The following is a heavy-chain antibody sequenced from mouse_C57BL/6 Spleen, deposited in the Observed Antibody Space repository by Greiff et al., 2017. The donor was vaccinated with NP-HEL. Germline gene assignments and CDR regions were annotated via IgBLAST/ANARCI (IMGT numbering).Heavy chain of an antibody. D-gene: IGHD2-4*01. J-gene: IGHJ4*01. Sequence: EVQLQESGGDLVKPGGSLKLSCAASGFTFSSYGMSWVRQTPDKRLEWVATISSGGSYTYYPDSVKGRFTISRDNAKNTLYLQMSSLKSEDTAMYYCARHYDYDEEDYYAMDYWGQGTSVTVSS. CDR1: GFTFSSYG. CDR2: ISSGGSYT. CDR3: ARHYDYDEEDYYAMDY. V-gene: IGHV5-6*01.